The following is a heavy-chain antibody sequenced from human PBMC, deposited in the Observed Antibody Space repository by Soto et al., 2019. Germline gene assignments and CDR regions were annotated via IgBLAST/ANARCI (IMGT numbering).Heavy chain of an antibody. J-gene: IGHJ4*02. Sequence: QVQLVQSGAEVKKPGSSVKVSCKASGGTFSSNAISWVRQAPGQGLEWMGGIIPIYASPNYAQNFQGRVTVTADKGTSTAYLELSRLKFEDSAIYYCAVTVTGSRSPLAHWGRGTLVIVSS. CDR2: IIPIYASP. V-gene: IGHV1-69*06. D-gene: IGHD3-9*01. CDR3: AVTVTGSRSPLAH. CDR1: GGTFSSNA.